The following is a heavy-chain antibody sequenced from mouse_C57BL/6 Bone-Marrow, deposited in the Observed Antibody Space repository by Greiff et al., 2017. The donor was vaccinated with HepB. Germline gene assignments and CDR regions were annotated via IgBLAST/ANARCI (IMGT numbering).Heavy chain of an antibody. CDR1: GYTFTDYY. V-gene: IGHV1-76*01. CDR2: IYPGSGNT. CDR3: ALDSSGYLYYFDY. D-gene: IGHD3-2*02. J-gene: IGHJ2*01. Sequence: QVQLKESGAELVRPGASVKLSCKASGYTFTDYYINWVKQRPGQGLEWIARIYPGSGNTYYNEKFKGKATLTAEKSSSTAYMQLSSLTSEDSAVYFCALDSSGYLYYFDYWGQGTTLTVSS.